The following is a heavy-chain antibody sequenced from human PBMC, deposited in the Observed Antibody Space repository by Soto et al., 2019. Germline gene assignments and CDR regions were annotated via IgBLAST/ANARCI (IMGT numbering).Heavy chain of an antibody. V-gene: IGHV4-59*11. CDR1: GVSTSNHY. J-gene: IGHJ4*02. Sequence: QVQLQESGPGLVKPSETLSLTCSVSGVSTSNHYWTWIRKPPGQGPEWIGCIYYRGTTNYNASFHSRVTLSVDTSKNQFSLKLTSVTTADTAVYYCARGGGSPYHDHEFDYWGQGILVTVSS. D-gene: IGHD2-2*01. CDR3: ARGGGSPYHDHEFDY. CDR2: IYYRGTT.